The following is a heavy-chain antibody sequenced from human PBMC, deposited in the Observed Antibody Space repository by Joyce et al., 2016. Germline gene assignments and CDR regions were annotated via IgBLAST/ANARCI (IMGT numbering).Heavy chain of an antibody. CDR3: TTDPYTGFDS. D-gene: IGHD2-2*02. CDR2: IKRKTDDWTT. Sequence: EVQLVESGGGLVKPGGSLRLSCAASGFTVSNAWMSWVRQAPGKGLELGGRIKRKTDDWTTDYSAPVKGRFTISRDDSTNTLYLQMNTLKTEDTAVYYCTTDPYTGFDSWGQGTLVTVSS. V-gene: IGHV3-15*01. CDR1: GFTVSNAW. J-gene: IGHJ4*02.